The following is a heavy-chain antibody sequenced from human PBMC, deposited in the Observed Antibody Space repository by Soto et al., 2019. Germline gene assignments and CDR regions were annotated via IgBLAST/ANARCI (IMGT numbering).Heavy chain of an antibody. V-gene: IGHV3-21*01. CDR2: ISSSGYYI. Sequence: GGSLRLSCAASGFTFSSYSFNWVRQAPGRGLEWVSSISSSGYYIYYADSVKGRFTISRDNARNSLFLQMNGLRAEDTAVYYCARGPERPPLARVLDYWGQGTLVTVSS. CDR1: GFTFSSYS. CDR3: ARGPERPPLARVLDY. D-gene: IGHD1-1*01. J-gene: IGHJ4*02.